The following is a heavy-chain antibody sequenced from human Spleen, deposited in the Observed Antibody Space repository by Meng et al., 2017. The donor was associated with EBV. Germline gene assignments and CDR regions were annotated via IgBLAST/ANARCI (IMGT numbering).Heavy chain of an antibody. CDR3: ARAGYHRPASEY. V-gene: IGHV4-4*02. CDR2: IHHSGGT. J-gene: IGHJ4*02. Sequence: GQRRGPGPGLVRPSGTLSLTCAVSRGFITSGDWWSWVRQSPGKGLEWIGEIHHSGGTSYNPSLKSRVTISLDMSKDQFSLRLSSVTAADTAVYYCARAGYHRPASEYWGQGTLVTVSS. D-gene: IGHD2-15*01. CDR1: RGFITSGDW.